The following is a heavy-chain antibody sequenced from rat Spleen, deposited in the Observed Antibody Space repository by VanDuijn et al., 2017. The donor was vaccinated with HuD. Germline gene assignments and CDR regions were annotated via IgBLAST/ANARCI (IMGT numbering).Heavy chain of an antibody. J-gene: IGHJ1*01. CDR1: GFTFSNYG. V-gene: IGHV5-20*01. CDR3: TRAGYLRDWYFDF. Sequence: EVQLVESGGGLVQPGRSMKLSCAASGFTFSNYGMAWVRQAPKKGLEWVAYISYDGGSTYYRDPVKGRFTISRDNAKSTLYLQMDSLRSEDTATYYCTRAGYLRDWYFDFWGPGTMVTVSS. D-gene: IGHD2-2*01. CDR2: ISYDGGST.